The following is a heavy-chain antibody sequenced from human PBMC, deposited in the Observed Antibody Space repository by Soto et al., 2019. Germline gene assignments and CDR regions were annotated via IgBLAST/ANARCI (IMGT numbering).Heavy chain of an antibody. J-gene: IGHJ6*02. CDR2: IIPIFGTA. CDR1: GGTFSSYA. V-gene: IGHV1-69*12. CDR3: ARGVNLVAATPYGMDV. D-gene: IGHD2-15*01. Sequence: QVQLVQSGAEVKKPGSSVKVSCKASGGTFSSYAISWVRQVPGQGLEWMGGIIPIFGTANYAQKFQGRVTITADESTSTAYMELSSLRSEDTAVYYCARGVNLVAATPYGMDVWGQGTTVTVSS.